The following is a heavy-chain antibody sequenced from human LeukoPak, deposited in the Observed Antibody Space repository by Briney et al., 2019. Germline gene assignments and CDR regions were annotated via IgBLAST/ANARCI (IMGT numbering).Heavy chain of an antibody. J-gene: IGHJ6*03. Sequence: SQTLSLTCAISGDSVSSNSAAWNWIRQSPSRGLEWLGRTYYRSKWYNDYAVSVKSRITINPDTSKNQFSLQLNSVTPEDTAVYYCARTGSGSYLGYYYHYYMDVWGKGTTVTVSS. CDR2: TYYRSKWYN. D-gene: IGHD1-26*01. V-gene: IGHV6-1*01. CDR1: GDSVSSNSAA. CDR3: ARTGSGSYLGYYYHYYMDV.